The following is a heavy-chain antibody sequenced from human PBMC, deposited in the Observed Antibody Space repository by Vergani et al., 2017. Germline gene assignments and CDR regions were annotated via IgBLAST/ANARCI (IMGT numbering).Heavy chain of an antibody. CDR3: ARGRRSRSGSDWGYYFDY. D-gene: IGHD1-26*01. CDR2: INHRGST. Sequence: QVQLQQWGAGLLKPSETLSLTCAVYGGSFSGYYWSWIRQPPGRGLEWIGVINHRGSTNYNPSLTSRVPISVDTSKNQCSLKLSSVTAADTDGYYCARGRRSRSGSDWGYYFDYWGQGTLVTVSS. V-gene: IGHV4-34*01. J-gene: IGHJ4*02. CDR1: GGSFSGYY.